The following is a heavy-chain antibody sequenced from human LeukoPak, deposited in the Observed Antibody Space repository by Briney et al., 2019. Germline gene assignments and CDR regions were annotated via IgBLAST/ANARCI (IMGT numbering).Heavy chain of an antibody. CDR1: GYTFTGYY. V-gene: IGHV1-2*02. J-gene: IGHJ3*02. CDR3: AREDLRYFDSTPDALDI. D-gene: IGHD3-9*01. Sequence: ASVKVSCKASGYTFTGYYMHWVRQAPGQGLEWMGWIHPNSGGTNYAQKFQGRVTMTRDTSLSTAYMDLSSLRPDDTAVYYCAREDLRYFDSTPDALDIWGQGTMVTVSS. CDR2: IHPNSGGT.